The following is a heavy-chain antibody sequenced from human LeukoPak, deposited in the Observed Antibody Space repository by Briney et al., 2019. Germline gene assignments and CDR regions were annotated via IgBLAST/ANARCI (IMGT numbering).Heavy chain of an antibody. CDR2: IYYSGST. J-gene: IGHJ5*02. V-gene: IGHV4-39*01. D-gene: IGHD1-26*01. CDR1: GGSFSSSSNY. Sequence: SETLSLTCTVSGGSFSSSSNYWGWIRQPPGKGLEWIGSIYYSGSTYYNPSLKSRVTISVDTSKNQFSLKLSSVTAADTAVYYCARHVDSGSYLNWFDPWGQGTLVTVSS. CDR3: ARHVDSGSYLNWFDP.